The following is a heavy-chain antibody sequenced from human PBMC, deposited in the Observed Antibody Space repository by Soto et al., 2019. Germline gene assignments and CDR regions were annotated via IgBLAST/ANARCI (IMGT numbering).Heavy chain of an antibody. J-gene: IGHJ6*02. D-gene: IGHD6-13*01. Sequence: PGGSLRLSCAASGFTFSSYGMHWVRQAPGKGLEWVAVIWYDGSNKYYADSVKGRFTISRDNSKNTLYLQMNSLRAEDTAVYYCARDSSSWYHYYYGMDVWGQGTTVTVSS. V-gene: IGHV3-33*01. CDR2: IWYDGSNK. CDR1: GFTFSSYG. CDR3: ARDSSSWYHYYYGMDV.